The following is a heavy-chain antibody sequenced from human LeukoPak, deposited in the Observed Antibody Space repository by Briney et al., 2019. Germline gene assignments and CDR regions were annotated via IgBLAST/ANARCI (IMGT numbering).Heavy chain of an antibody. CDR1: GFTFSDHY. Sequence: GGSLRLSCAASGFTFSDHYMDWVRQAPGKGLEWVGRTRNKANSYTTEYAASVKGRFTISRDDSKNSLYLQMNSLKTEDTAMYYCALTYYYDSSKNYWGQGTLVTVSS. V-gene: IGHV3-72*01. D-gene: IGHD3-22*01. J-gene: IGHJ4*02. CDR3: ALTYYYDSSKNY. CDR2: TRNKANSYTT.